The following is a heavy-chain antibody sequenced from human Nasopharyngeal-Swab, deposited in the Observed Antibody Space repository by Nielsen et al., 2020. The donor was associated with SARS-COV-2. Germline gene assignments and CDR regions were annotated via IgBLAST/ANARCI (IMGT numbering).Heavy chain of an antibody. Sequence: VKVSCKASGYTFTNYAMNWVRQAPGQGLEWMGWINTNTGNPTYAQGFTGRFVFSLDTSVSTAYLQISSLKAEDTAVYYCARESSGYLRDFDYWGQGTLVTVSS. CDR2: INTNTGNP. D-gene: IGHD3-22*01. CDR1: GYTFTNYA. CDR3: ARESSGYLRDFDY. V-gene: IGHV7-4-1*02. J-gene: IGHJ4*02.